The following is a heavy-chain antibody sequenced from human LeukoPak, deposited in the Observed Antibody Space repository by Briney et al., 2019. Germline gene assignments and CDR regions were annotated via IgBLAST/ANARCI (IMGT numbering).Heavy chain of an antibody. Sequence: GGSLRLSCAASGFTFSDYYMSWIRQAPGKGLEWISYISSSGNIIYYADSVKGRFTIFRDNAKNSLYLQMKSLRAEDTAVYYCARDFRGTIRGRPGYYYYMDVWGRGTTVTVSS. J-gene: IGHJ6*03. CDR1: GFTFSDYY. CDR3: ARDFRGTIRGRPGYYYYMDV. CDR2: ISSSGNII. D-gene: IGHD1/OR15-1a*01. V-gene: IGHV3-11*01.